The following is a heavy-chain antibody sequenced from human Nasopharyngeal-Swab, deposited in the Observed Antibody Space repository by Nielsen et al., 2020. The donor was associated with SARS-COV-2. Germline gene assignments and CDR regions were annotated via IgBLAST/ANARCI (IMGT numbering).Heavy chain of an antibody. CDR3: AKDVHADYGGIGY. J-gene: IGHJ4*02. V-gene: IGHV3-30*18. D-gene: IGHD4/OR15-4a*01. CDR1: GFTFSNSG. CDR2: ISYDGSNE. Sequence: GGSLRLSCAASGFTFSNSGMDWVRQAPGKGLEWVAVISYDGSNEYYGDSVKGRFTISRDNSKNTLYLQMNSLRVDDTAVHYCAKDVHADYGGIGYWGQGILVTVSS.